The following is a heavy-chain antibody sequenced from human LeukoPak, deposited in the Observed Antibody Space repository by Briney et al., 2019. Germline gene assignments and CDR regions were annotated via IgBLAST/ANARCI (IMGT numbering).Heavy chain of an antibody. CDR1: GYTFTSYA. Sequence: GASVKVSCKASGYTFTSYAMHWVRQAPGQGLEWMGIINPSGGSTSYAQKFQGRVTMTRDTSTSTVYMELSSLRSEDTAVYYCARGARYYGDYAYYFDYWGQGTLVTVSS. D-gene: IGHD4-17*01. CDR3: ARGARYYGDYAYYFDY. V-gene: IGHV1-46*01. J-gene: IGHJ4*02. CDR2: INPSGGST.